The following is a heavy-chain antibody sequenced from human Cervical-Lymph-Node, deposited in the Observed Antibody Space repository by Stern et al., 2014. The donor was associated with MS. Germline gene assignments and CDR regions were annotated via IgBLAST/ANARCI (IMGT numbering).Heavy chain of an antibody. CDR1: GGSISSNY. V-gene: IGHV4-59*08. D-gene: IGHD5-24*01. J-gene: IGHJ4*02. CDR3: ARHGPPRRRDDSNHPNFDY. Sequence: QVPLKESGPGLVKPSETLSLTCTVSGGSISSNYWSWIRQPPGKGLEWIGYLYYSGNTNYNPSLKSRVTTSVDTSKNQFSLSLSSVTAADTAVYYCARHGPPRRRDDSNHPNFDYWGPGTLVAVSS. CDR2: LYYSGNT.